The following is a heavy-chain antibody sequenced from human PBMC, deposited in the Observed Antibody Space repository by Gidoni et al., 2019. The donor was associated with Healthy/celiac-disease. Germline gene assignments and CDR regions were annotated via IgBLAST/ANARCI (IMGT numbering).Heavy chain of an antibody. CDR2: IYYSGST. J-gene: IGHJ5*02. V-gene: IGHV4-59*01. D-gene: IGHD3-22*01. CDR1: RGSISRYY. Sequence: VQLQESGPGLVTPSETLSLTCTVSRGSISRYYWIWIRQPPGKGLEWIGYIYYSGSTNYNPSLKSRVTISVDTSKNQFSLKLSSVTAADTAVYYCARVRTDDSSGYYYGWFDPWGQGTLVTVSS. CDR3: ARVRTDDSSGYYYGWFDP.